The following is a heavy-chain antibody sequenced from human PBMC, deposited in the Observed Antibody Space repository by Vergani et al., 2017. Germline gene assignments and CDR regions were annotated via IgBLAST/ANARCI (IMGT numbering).Heavy chain of an antibody. CDR3: TSHTHSGQRADR. CDR1: GGSISGKY. J-gene: IGHJ4*02. V-gene: IGHV4-59*01. CDR2: MYHSGST. D-gene: IGHD6-19*01. Sequence: QVRLQESGPGLVKPSETLSLTCSVSGGSISGKYWSWFLQPPAKELEWFGYMYHSGSTNYNPSPETRVTISGDTSKIQFSLKLNSVTAAGTAVYYCTSHTHSGQRADRWGQGILVTVTS.